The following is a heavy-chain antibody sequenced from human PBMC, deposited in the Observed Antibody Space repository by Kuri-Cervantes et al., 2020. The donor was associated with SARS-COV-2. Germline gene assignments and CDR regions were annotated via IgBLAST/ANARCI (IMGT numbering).Heavy chain of an antibody. V-gene: IGHV3-30*18. CDR1: GFTFNNYG. Sequence: LSLTCAASGFTFNNYGMHWVRQAPGKGLEWVASISYEGSNKHYADSVKGRFTISRDYSRDTLYLQMNSLRAEDTAIYYCAKSDGIFMIYATRAAFDHWGQGSLVTVSS. D-gene: IGHD2-8*01. CDR2: ISYEGSNK. CDR3: AKSDGIFMIYATRAAFDH. J-gene: IGHJ4*02.